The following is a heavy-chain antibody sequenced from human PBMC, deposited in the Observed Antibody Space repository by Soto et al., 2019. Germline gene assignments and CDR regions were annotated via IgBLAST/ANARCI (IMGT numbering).Heavy chain of an antibody. Sequence: QVQLQQWGAGLLKPSETLSLTCAVYGGCFSGYYWSWIRQPPGKGLEWIGEINQSGSTNYNPSLKSRVTISVDTSKNQFSLKLSSVTAADTAVYYCARTYSSSWSPFDHWGQGTLVTVSS. D-gene: IGHD6-13*01. CDR3: ARTYSSSWSPFDH. CDR2: INQSGST. CDR1: GGCFSGYY. J-gene: IGHJ4*02. V-gene: IGHV4-34*01.